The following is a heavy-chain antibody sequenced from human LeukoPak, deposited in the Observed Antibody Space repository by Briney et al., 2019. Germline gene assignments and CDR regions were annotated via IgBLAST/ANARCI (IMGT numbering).Heavy chain of an antibody. D-gene: IGHD4-11*01. Sequence: GRSLRLSCAASGFTFSTYAMHWVRQAPGKGLEWVAIISYDGNNKYYADSVKGRFTISRDNSKNTLYLQMNSLRDEDTAVYYCAKDIYSDYGAFDYWGQGTLVTVSS. J-gene: IGHJ4*02. CDR2: ISYDGNNK. CDR1: GFTFSTYA. V-gene: IGHV3-30*18. CDR3: AKDIYSDYGAFDY.